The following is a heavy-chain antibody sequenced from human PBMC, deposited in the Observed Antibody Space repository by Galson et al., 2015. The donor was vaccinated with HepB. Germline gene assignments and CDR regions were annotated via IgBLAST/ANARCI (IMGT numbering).Heavy chain of an antibody. V-gene: IGHV1-3*01. CDR1: GYTFTSYA. Sequence: SVKVSCKASGYTFTSYAMHWVRQAPGQRLEWMGWINAGNGNTKYSQKFQGRVTITRDTSASTAYMELSSLRSEDTAVYYCAREGSGWYDGFDYWGQGTLVTVSS. J-gene: IGHJ4*02. CDR3: AREGSGWYDGFDY. D-gene: IGHD6-19*01. CDR2: INAGNGNT.